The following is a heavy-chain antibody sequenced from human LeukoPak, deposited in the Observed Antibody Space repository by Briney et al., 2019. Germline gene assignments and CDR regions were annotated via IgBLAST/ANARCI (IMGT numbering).Heavy chain of an antibody. J-gene: IGHJ4*02. CDR2: VYYSGST. Sequence: SSETLSLTCTVSGGSISSYYWSWIRQPPGKGLEWIGYVYYSGSTNYNPSLKSRVTISVDTSKNQFSLKLSSVTAADTAVYYCARRGGYFDYWGQGTLVTVSS. CDR3: ARRGGYFDY. CDR1: GGSISSYY. D-gene: IGHD2-15*01. V-gene: IGHV4-59*01.